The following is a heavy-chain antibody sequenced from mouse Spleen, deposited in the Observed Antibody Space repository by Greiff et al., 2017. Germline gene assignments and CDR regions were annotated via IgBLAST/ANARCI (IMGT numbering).Heavy chain of an antibody. Sequence: EVHLVESGGGLVKLGGSLKLSCAASGFTFSSYAMSWVRQTPEKRLEWVATISSGGGNTYYPDSVKGRFTISRDNAKNTLYLQMSSLKSEDTAMYYCARRYDGYYDWYFDVWGAGTTVTVSS. CDR1: GFTFSSYA. CDR3: ARRYDGYYDWYFDV. CDR2: ISSGGGNT. V-gene: IGHV5-9-3*01. D-gene: IGHD2-3*01. J-gene: IGHJ1*01.